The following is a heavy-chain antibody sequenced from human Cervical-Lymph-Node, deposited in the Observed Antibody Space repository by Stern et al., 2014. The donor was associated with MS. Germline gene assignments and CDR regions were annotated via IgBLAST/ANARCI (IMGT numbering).Heavy chain of an antibody. Sequence: QVQLVQSGAEVKTPGASVRVSCKASGYTFSNYYMHWVRQAPGQGLEWMGRINLDSGDTQYTQNFQGRVTMTRDTPSSTAYMELSRVKFDDTAVYYCARDWAGITEYFYGMDVWGKGTTVTVSP. V-gene: IGHV1-2*06. CDR2: INLDSGDT. CDR3: ARDWAGITEYFYGMDV. J-gene: IGHJ6*04. CDR1: GYTFSNYY. D-gene: IGHD1-7*01.